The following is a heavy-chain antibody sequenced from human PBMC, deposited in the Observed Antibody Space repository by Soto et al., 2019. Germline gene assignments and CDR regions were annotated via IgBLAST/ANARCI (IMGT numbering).Heavy chain of an antibody. CDR2: IYYSGST. J-gene: IGHJ4*02. Sequence: QVQLQESGPGLVKPSQTLSLTCTVSGGSISSGGYYWSWIRQHPGKGLEWIGYIYYSGSTYYNPSHSSKLTISVEKTKHQFTLTLSSVTAADTALYYCAREPLTWGQGTLVTVSS. CDR3: AREPLT. CDR1: GGSISSGGYY. V-gene: IGHV4-31*01.